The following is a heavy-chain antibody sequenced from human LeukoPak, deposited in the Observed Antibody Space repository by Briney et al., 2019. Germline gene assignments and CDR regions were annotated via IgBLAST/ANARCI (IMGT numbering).Heavy chain of an antibody. CDR3: ARVQGVWDGGPLRLNQLEY. D-gene: IGHD1-14*01. J-gene: IGHJ4*02. Sequence: ASVPVTCKSSAYTFIAYDINWVRQAPAQGLEWMGLMNPNSGNTIYAQKFQGRVTMTRNRSINTAYMELNRPRIDDTAVYYCARVQGVWDGGPLRLNQLEYWGQGTLVTVSS. CDR2: MNPNSGNT. V-gene: IGHV1-8*01. CDR1: AYTFIAYD.